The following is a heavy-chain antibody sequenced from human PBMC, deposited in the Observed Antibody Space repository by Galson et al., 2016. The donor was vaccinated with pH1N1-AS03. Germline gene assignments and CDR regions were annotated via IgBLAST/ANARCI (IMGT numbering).Heavy chain of an antibody. V-gene: IGHV3-30*02. D-gene: IGHD1-7*01. CDR2: IRDDGGDK. J-gene: IGHJ5*02. CDR3: AQDRVNGIDATTRWFAP. CDR1: GFTFSGYY. Sequence: SLRLSCAASLASGFTFSGYYMHWVRQAPGKGLEWVAFIRDDGGDKYYADSVKGRFTVSRDNSKNTLSLQMDSLRPEDTAIYYCAQDRVNGIDATTRWFAPWGQGVRVTVSS.